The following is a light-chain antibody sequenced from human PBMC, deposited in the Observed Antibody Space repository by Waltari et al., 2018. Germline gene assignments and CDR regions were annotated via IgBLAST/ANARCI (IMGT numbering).Light chain of an antibody. CDR3: QHYESLPVT. V-gene: IGKV3-20*01. J-gene: IGKJ1*01. CDR2: HAT. Sequence: SCRASQRISKYLALYQQKPGQAPCLRIYHATSRAAGIPDRFSGSGSGTDFSLTISRLEPEDFAVYYCQHYESLPVTFGQGTKVEIK. CDR1: QRISKY.